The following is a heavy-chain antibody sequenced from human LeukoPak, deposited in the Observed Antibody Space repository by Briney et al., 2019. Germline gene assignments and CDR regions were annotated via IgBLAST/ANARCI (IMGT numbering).Heavy chain of an antibody. J-gene: IGHJ5*02. CDR3: ARAGLYLDSGTYYSIEFDP. V-gene: IGHV4-30-2*01. CDR2: IYHSGST. D-gene: IGHD3-22*01. CDR1: GGSVSSGSYY. Sequence: SGTLSLTCTVSGGSVSSGSYYWSWIRQPPGKGLEWIGFIYHSGSTHYDPSLESRVSISIDRSKSQFSLKLSSVTAADTAVYYCARAGLYLDSGTYYSIEFDPWGQGTLVTVSS.